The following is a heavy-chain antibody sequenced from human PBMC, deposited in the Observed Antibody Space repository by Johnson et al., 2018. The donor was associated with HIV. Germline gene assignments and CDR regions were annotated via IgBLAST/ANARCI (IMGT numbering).Heavy chain of an antibody. CDR2: IWYDGSNK. CDR3: AKQHEQRVEPDAFDI. J-gene: IGHJ3*02. Sequence: QVQLVESGGGVVQPGRSLRLSCAASGFTFSSYGMHWVRQAPGKGLEWVAVIWYDGSNKYYADSVKGRFTISRDNSKNTLYLQMNSLRAEDTAVYYCAKQHEQRVEPDAFDIWGQGTMVTVSS. V-gene: IGHV3-33*06. D-gene: IGHD6-6*01. CDR1: GFTFSSYG.